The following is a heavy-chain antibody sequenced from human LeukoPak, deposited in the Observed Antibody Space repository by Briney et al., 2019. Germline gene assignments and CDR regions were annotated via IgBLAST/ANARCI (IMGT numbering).Heavy chain of an antibody. CDR3: ARDVAGSAFDI. CDR2: INHSGST. D-gene: IGHD6-19*01. CDR1: GGSFSGYY. V-gene: IGHV4-34*01. Sequence: PSETLSLTCAVYGGSFSGYYWSWIRQPPGKGLEWIGEINHSGSTNYNPSLKSRVTISVDTPKNQFSLKLSSVTAADTAVYYCARDVAGSAFDIWGQGTMVTVSS. J-gene: IGHJ3*02.